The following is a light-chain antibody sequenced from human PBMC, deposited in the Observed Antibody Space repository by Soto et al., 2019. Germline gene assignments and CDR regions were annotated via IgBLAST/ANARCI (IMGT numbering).Light chain of an antibody. CDR3: QQSYNSPHP. J-gene: IGKJ1*01. Sequence: QLILTQTSLSASVGDDVTITCRASQTIMTYLNWYQLKPGKPPRLLIYAASSLQSGVPSRFSGSGSGTDFTLTISSLQPEDFATYSCQQSYNSPHPFGQGTMLDI. V-gene: IGKV1-39*01. CDR1: QTIMTY. CDR2: AAS.